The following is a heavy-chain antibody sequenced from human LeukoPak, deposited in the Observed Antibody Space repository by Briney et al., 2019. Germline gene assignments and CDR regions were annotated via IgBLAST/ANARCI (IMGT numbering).Heavy chain of an antibody. CDR2: IIPIFGTA. V-gene: IGHV1-69*13. J-gene: IGHJ6*04. Sequence: GASVMVSCKASGGTFSSYAISWVRQAPGQGLEWMGGIIPIFGTANYAQKFQGRVTITADESTSTAYMELSSLRSEDTAVYYCARARPDIVVVPAANYYYYGMDVWGKGTTVTVSS. D-gene: IGHD2-2*01. CDR3: ARARPDIVVVPAANYYYYGMDV. CDR1: GGTFSSYA.